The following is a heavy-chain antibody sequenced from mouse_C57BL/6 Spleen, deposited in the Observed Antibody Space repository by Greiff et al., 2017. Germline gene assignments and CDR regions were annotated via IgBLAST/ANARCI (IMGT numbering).Heavy chain of an antibody. CDR2: IWGGGST. CDR1: GFSLTSYG. J-gene: IGHJ3*01. V-gene: IGHV2-6*01. Sequence: VKLVESGPGLVAPSQSLSITCTVSGFSLTSYGVDWVRQSPGKGLEWLGVIWGGGSTNYNSALKYNLSISKDNSKSQVFLKMSSLQTDDTAMYYCASLFRGFAYWGQGTLVTVSA. CDR3: ASLFRGFAY.